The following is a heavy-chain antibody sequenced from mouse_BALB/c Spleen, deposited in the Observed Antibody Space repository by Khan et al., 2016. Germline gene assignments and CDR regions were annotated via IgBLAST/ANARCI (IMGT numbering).Heavy chain of an antibody. V-gene: IGHV3-2*02. Sequence: EVKLEESGPGLMKPSQSLSLTCTVTDYSITSDYAWNWIRQFPGNKLEWMGYINYSGDTHYNPSLKSRISITRDTSKNQFFLQLNSVTTEDAATYYCAREDYSWFTYWGQGTLVPVSA. CDR1: DYSITSDYA. D-gene: IGHD1-1*02. CDR2: INYSGDT. J-gene: IGHJ3*01. CDR3: AREDYSWFTY.